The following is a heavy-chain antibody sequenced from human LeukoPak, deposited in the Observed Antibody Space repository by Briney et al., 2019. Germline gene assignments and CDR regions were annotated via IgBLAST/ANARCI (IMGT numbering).Heavy chain of an antibody. D-gene: IGHD3-10*01. CDR1: GFTFSSYS. Sequence: GGSLSLSRAPSGFTFSSYSVNWVRQAPGKGLEWVSSISSSSSYIYYADSVKGRFTISRDNAKNSLNLQMNSLRAEDTAVYYCARMVRGVIIGWFDPWGQGTLVTVSS. J-gene: IGHJ5*02. CDR3: ARMVRGVIIGWFDP. CDR2: ISSSSSYI. V-gene: IGHV3-21*01.